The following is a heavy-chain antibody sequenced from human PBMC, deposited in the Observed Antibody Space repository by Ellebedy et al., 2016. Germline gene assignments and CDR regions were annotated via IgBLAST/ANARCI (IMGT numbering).Heavy chain of an antibody. CDR1: GFTVSANY. D-gene: IGHD6-13*01. V-gene: IGHV3-53*04. CDR3: ARRYISSWFFDY. CDR2: IYRGGET. J-gene: IGHJ4*02. Sequence: GESLKISCTASGFTVSANYMAWVRQAPGKGLEWVSIIYRGGETFYADSVKGRVTISRHDSNNTLSLQMKSLRGDDTAVYYCARRYISSWFFDYWGQGTLVTVSS.